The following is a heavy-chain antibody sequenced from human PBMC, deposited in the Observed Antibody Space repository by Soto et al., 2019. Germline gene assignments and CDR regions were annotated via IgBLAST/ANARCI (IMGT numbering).Heavy chain of an antibody. CDR3: ARGGASIAARGWFDP. V-gene: IGHV4-34*01. J-gene: IGHJ5*02. CDR2: INHSGST. CDR1: GGSFIGYY. Sequence: PSETLSLTCAVYGGSFIGYYWSWIRQPPGKGLEWIGEINHSGSTNYNPSLKSRVTISVDTSKNQFSLKLSSVTAADTAVYYCARGGASIAARGWFDPWGQGTLVTVSS. D-gene: IGHD6-6*01.